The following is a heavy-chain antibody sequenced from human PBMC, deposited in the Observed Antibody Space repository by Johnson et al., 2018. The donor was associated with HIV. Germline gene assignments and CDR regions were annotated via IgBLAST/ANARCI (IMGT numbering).Heavy chain of an antibody. Sequence: QVQLVESGGGLVKPGGSLRLSCAASGFTFSDYYMNWIRQAPGKGLEWVSYISSSGSTIYYTDSVKGRFTISRDNSKNTLYLQMNRMRVGDTAVYYCARAKVARGAEGWAFDIWGQGTMVTVSS. D-gene: IGHD3-10*01. CDR1: GFTFSDYY. V-gene: IGHV3-11*04. J-gene: IGHJ3*02. CDR3: ARAKVARGAEGWAFDI. CDR2: ISSSGSTI.